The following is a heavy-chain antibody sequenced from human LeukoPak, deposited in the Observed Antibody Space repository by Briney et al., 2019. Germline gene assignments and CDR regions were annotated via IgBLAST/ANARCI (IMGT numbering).Heavy chain of an antibody. CDR3: ASMIDIVVLPAATHYYYYGMDA. CDR1: GFTLSSYS. V-gene: IGHV3-21*01. Sequence: GGSLSLSCAASGFTLSSYSMNWVRQAPGKGLEWVSSISSSSSYIYYADSVKGRFTISRDNAKNSLYLQMNSLRAEDTAVYYCASMIDIVVLPAATHYYYYGMDAWGQGTTGTVSS. J-gene: IGHJ6*02. D-gene: IGHD2-2*01. CDR2: ISSSSSYI.